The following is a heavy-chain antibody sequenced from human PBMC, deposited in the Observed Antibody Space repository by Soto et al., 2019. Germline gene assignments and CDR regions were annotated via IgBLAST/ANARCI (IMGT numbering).Heavy chain of an antibody. J-gene: IGHJ4*02. CDR2: ISDSDNAT. Sequence: EVQLLESGGGLVQPGGSLRLSCAASGFTFSSYAMTWVRQAPGKGLEWVSVISDSDNATYYADSVKGRFTISRDNSKNTLYLQFNSLRAEDTAVYYCAKGVSSSAWSASDNWGQRTLVTVSS. CDR1: GFTFSSYA. CDR3: AKGVSSSAWSASDN. V-gene: IGHV3-23*01. D-gene: IGHD6-19*01.